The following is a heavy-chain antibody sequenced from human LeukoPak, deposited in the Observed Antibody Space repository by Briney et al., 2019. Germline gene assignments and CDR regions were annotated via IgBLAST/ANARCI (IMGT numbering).Heavy chain of an antibody. J-gene: IGHJ4*02. CDR3: ARHPSPQLHHFDY. V-gene: IGHV1-46*01. D-gene: IGHD2-2*01. Sequence: ASVTVSCKASGYTFTNYYIHWVRQAPGQGLEWMGINNPTGDSTSYAQKFQARVTMTRDTSTNTVYMELSSLRSEDTAVYYCARHPSPQLHHFDYWGQGTLVTVSS. CDR2: NNPTGDST. CDR1: GYTFTNYY.